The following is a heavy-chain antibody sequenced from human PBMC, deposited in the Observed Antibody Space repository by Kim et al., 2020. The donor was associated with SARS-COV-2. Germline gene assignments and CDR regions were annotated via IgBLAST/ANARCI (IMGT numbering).Heavy chain of an antibody. D-gene: IGHD4-17*01. J-gene: IGHJ6*02. Sequence: GGSLRLSCAASGFTFSSYDMHSVRQATGKGLEWVSAIGTAGDTYYPGSVKGRFTISRENAKNSLYLQMNSLRAGDTAVYYCARDRRGFYGDYYYGMDVWGQGTTVTVSS. V-gene: IGHV3-13*04. CDR1: GFTFSSYD. CDR2: IGTAGDT. CDR3: ARDRRGFYGDYYYGMDV.